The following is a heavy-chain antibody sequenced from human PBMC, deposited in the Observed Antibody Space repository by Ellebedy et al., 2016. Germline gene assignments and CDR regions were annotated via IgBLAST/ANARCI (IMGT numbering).Heavy chain of an antibody. CDR1: GGSISSSSYY. CDR2: IYYSGST. D-gene: IGHD3-3*01. Sequence: SETLSLTCTVSGGSISSSSYYWGWIRQPPGKGLEWIGYIYYSGSTYYNPSLMSRVTISVDTSKNQFSLKLSSVTAADTAVYYCAADSGPNDSFWFDPWGQGTLVTVSS. V-gene: IGHV4-61*05. J-gene: IGHJ5*02. CDR3: AADSGPNDSFWFDP.